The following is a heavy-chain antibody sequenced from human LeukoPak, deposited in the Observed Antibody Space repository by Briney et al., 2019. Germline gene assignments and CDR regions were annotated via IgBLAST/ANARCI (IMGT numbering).Heavy chain of an antibody. V-gene: IGHV3-11*01. CDR1: GFTFSYYY. CDR3: ARGVYFVYGSDGLRDYYGMDV. CDR2: ISTSGRAI. D-gene: IGHD3-16*01. Sequence: PGGSLRLSCAASGFTFSYYYMSWIRQAPGKGLEWVSYISTSGRAIYYVDSVKGRFTISRDNAKNSLYLQMNSLRAEDTAVYYCARGVYFVYGSDGLRDYYGMDVWGQGTTVTVSS. J-gene: IGHJ6*02.